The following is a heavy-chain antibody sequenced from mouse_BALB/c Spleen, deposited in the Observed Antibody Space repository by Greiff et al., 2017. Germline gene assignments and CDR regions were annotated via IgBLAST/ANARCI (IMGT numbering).Heavy chain of an antibody. V-gene: IGHV5-12-1*01. Sequence: DVQLVESGGGLVKPGGSLKLSCAASGFAFSSYDMSWVRQTPEKRLEWVAYISSGGGSTYYPDTVKGRFTISRDNAKNTLYLQMSSLKSEDTAMYYCARQDGNYNYAMDYWGQGTSVTVSS. CDR2: ISSGGGST. CDR1: GFAFSSYD. D-gene: IGHD2-1*01. CDR3: ARQDGNYNYAMDY. J-gene: IGHJ4*01.